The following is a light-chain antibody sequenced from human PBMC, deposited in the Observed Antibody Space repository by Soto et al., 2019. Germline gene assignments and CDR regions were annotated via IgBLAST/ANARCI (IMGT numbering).Light chain of an antibody. CDR1: QSVSSD. CDR2: GAS. CDR3: QQYNNWPRT. V-gene: IGKV3-15*01. J-gene: IGKJ1*01. Sequence: EIVMTQSPATLSVSPGERATLSCRASQSVSSDLAWYHQKPGQAPRLLIYGASTRATGIPARFSGSWSGTEFTLTITSIQSEDFAVSYGQQYNNWPRTFGQGTKVEIK.